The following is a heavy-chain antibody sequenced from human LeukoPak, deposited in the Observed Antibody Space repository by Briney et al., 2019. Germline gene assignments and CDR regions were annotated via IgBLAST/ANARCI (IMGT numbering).Heavy chain of an antibody. J-gene: IGHJ5*02. CDR1: GGSISGSTYY. CDR2: IYYSGSA. V-gene: IGHV4-39*01. D-gene: IGHD4-17*01. Sequence: SETLSLTCTVSGGSISGSTYYWGWIRQPPGKGLQWIGNIYYSGSAYYNPSLKSRATIFVDRSKNQFSLKLKSVTAADTAVYYCARGARVADYESWFDPWGQGTLVTVSS. CDR3: ARGARVADYESWFDP.